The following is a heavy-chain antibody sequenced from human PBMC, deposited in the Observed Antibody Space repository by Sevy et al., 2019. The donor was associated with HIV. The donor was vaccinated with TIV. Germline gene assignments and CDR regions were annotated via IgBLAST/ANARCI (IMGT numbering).Heavy chain of an antibody. CDR3: ARDWGGGVEGAITDVIDL. J-gene: IGHJ3*01. CDR2: IYSEGTK. CDR1: GFTVSSNY. Sequence: GGSLRLSCAASGFTVSSNYMIWVRQAPGKGLEWVSLIYSEGTKNYADSVKGRFIISRDNSKNTVYLQMTSLRGDDTAVYFCARDWGGGVEGAITDVIDLWGQGTMVTVSS. V-gene: IGHV3-66*01. D-gene: IGHD5-12*01.